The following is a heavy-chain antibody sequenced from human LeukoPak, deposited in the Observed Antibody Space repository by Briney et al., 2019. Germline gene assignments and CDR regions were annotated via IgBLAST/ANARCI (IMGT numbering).Heavy chain of an antibody. V-gene: IGHV4-59*01. CDR2: IYYSGST. J-gene: IGHJ6*02. CDR3: ARSATVTNYYYGMDV. Sequence: SETLSLTRTVAGGSISSYYWSWIRQPPGKGLEWIGYIYYSGSTNYNPSLKSRVTISVDTSKNQFSLKLSSVTAADTAVYYCARSATVTNYYYGMDVWGQGTTVTVSS. CDR1: GGSISSYY. D-gene: IGHD4-17*01.